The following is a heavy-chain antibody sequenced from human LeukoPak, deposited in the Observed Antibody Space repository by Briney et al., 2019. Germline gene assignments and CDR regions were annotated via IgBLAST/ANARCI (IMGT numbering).Heavy chain of an antibody. CDR1: GYTVSNYG. Sequence: ASVKVSCKTSGYTVSNYGISWVRQAPGQGLEWMGWITAYNGNRLYAQRFQGRITLTTDTSTSTSYMELRSLEYDDTAIYYCARDNDKVVDHWGQGTLVTVSS. J-gene: IGHJ4*01. D-gene: IGHD1-1*01. CDR3: ARDNDKVVDH. V-gene: IGHV1-18*01. CDR2: ITAYNGNR.